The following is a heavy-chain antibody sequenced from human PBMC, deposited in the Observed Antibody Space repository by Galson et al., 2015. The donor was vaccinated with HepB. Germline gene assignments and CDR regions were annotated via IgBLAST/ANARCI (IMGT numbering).Heavy chain of an antibody. Sequence: SLRLSCAASGFTFSGYGMHWVRQAPGKGLEWVAVISSDGSNQYYVDSVKGRLTISRDNSKNTLYLQMNSLRAEDTAVYYCARALYSSGWYHGYWGQGTLVTVSS. CDR2: ISSDGSNQ. V-gene: IGHV3-30*03. CDR1: GFTFSGYG. J-gene: IGHJ4*02. CDR3: ARALYSSGWYHGY. D-gene: IGHD6-19*01.